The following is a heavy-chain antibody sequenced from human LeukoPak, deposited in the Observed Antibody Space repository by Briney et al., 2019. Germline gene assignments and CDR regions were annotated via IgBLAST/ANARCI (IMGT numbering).Heavy chain of an antibody. J-gene: IGHJ4*02. CDR3: SRDSTSGAVVDFNY. CDR1: GYSFTTFS. Sequence: ASVKVSCKTSGYSFTTFSIAWVRQAPGQGLEWMGWIKANNGETHYAQKFHDRVTMTTDTSTNTAYMELRGLKSDDSAMYYCSRDSTSGAVVDFNYWGQGTLVTVSS. V-gene: IGHV1-18*01. D-gene: IGHD3-16*01. CDR2: IKANNGET.